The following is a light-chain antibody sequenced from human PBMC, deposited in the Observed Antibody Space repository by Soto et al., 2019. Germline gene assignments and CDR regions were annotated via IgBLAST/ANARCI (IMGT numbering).Light chain of an antibody. CDR3: QQYGSSPIT. V-gene: IGKV3-20*01. CDR2: GAS. Sequence: IGLAQSPGTLSVSPGERATLSFTASQSVSSSYSARYQQKPGQAPRLLIYGASSRAAGIPDRFSGRASATFFTLTISRLEPEDLAVYYCQQYGSSPITFGQGTRLEI. CDR1: QSVSSSY. J-gene: IGKJ5*01.